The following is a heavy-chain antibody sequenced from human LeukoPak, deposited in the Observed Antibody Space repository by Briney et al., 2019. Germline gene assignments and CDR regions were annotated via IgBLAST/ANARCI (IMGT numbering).Heavy chain of an antibody. V-gene: IGHV3-74*01. CDR2: INSDGSST. Sequence: PGGSLRLSCAASGFTFSSYWMHWVRQAPGKGLVWVSRINSDGSSTSYADSVRGRFTISRDNAKNTLYLQMNSLRAEDTAVYYCARCWSITDFDYWGQGTLVTVYS. CDR1: GFTFSSYW. J-gene: IGHJ4*02. D-gene: IGHD3-10*01. CDR3: ARCWSITDFDY.